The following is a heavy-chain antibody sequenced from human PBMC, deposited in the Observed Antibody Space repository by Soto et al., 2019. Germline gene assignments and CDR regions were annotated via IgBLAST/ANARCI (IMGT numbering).Heavy chain of an antibody. D-gene: IGHD2-21*01. J-gene: IGHJ6*02. CDR1: GGSISSGGYY. V-gene: IGHV4-31*03. Sequence: QVQLQESGPGLVKPSQTLSLTCTVSGGSISSGGYYWSWIRQHPGKGLEWIGYIYYSGSTYYNPSLKSRVTISVDTSKNQFFLKLSSVTAADTAVYYCARVGLYSGLPPPHGMDVWGQGTTVTVSS. CDR2: IYYSGST. CDR3: ARVGLYSGLPPPHGMDV.